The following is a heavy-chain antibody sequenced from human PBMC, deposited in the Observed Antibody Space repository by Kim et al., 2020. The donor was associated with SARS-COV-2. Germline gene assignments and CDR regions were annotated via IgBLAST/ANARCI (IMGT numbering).Heavy chain of an antibody. J-gene: IGHJ3*02. CDR1: GYTFTSYG. V-gene: IGHV1-18*04. CDR3: ARLGSGYYDFWSGYYFRPTSFNQHDAFDI. CDR2: ISAYNGNT. D-gene: IGHD3-3*01. Sequence: ASVKVSCKASGYTFTSYGISWVRQAPGQGLEWMGWISAYNGNTNYAQKLQGRVTMTTDTSTSTAYMELRSLRSDDTAVYYCARLGSGYYDFWSGYYFRPTSFNQHDAFDIWGQGTMVTVSS.